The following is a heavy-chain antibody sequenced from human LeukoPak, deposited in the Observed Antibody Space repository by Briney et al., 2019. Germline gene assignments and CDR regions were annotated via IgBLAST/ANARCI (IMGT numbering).Heavy chain of an antibody. Sequence: GGSLKLSCAASGFTFSGSAMHWVRQASGKGLEWVSGISGSGTSTYYADSVKGRFTISRDNSKNTLYLQMNSLRAEDTAVYYCARDSWLGEFSGPFDIWGQGTMVTVSS. D-gene: IGHD3-10*01. CDR2: ISGSGTST. CDR1: GFTFSGSA. V-gene: IGHV3-23*01. J-gene: IGHJ3*02. CDR3: ARDSWLGEFSGPFDI.